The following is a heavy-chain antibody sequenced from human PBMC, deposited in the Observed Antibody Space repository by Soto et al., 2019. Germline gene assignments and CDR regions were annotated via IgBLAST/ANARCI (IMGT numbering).Heavy chain of an antibody. V-gene: IGHV3-23*01. CDR2: ISGSGGST. D-gene: IGHD4-4*01. CDR1: GFTFSSYA. CDR3: VRTTVVSGTPDFDY. Sequence: GGSLRLSCAASGFTFSSYAMSWVRQAPGKGLEWVSTISGSGGSTYYADSVKGRFTISRDNSKNTLFLQMNSLRPEDTAVYYCVRTTVVSGTPDFDYWGQGALVTVSS. J-gene: IGHJ4*02.